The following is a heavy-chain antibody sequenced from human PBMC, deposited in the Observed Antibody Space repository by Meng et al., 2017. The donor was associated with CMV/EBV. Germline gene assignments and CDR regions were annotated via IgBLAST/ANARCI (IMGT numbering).Heavy chain of an antibody. CDR1: GFTFSSYS. V-gene: IGHV3-21*01. D-gene: IGHD6-6*01. CDR3: ARGGGWSSSSDWGDYYYYGMDV. CDR2: ISSSSSYI. J-gene: IGHJ6*02. Sequence: GESLKISCAASGFTFSSYSMNWVRQAPGKGLEWVSSISSSSSYIYYADSVKGRFTISRDNAKNSLYLQMNSLRAEDTAVYYCARGGGWSSSSDWGDYYYYGMDVWGQGTTVTVS.